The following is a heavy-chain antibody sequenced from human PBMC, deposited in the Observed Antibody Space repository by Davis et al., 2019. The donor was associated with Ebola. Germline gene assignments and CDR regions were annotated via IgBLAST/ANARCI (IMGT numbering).Heavy chain of an antibody. Sequence: ASVKVSCKASGYTFTSYGISWVRQAPGQGLEWMGWISAYNGNTNYAQKLQGRVTMTEDTSTDTAYMELSSLRSEDTAVYYCATVNGDYGGSYYYYGMDVWGQGTTVTVSS. D-gene: IGHD4-17*01. CDR1: GYTFTSYG. J-gene: IGHJ6*02. CDR3: ATVNGDYGGSYYYYGMDV. V-gene: IGHV1-18*01. CDR2: ISAYNGNT.